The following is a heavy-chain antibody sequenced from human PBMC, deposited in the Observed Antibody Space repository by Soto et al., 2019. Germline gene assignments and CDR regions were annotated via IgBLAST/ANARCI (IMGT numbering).Heavy chain of an antibody. CDR2: ISGSGGST. J-gene: IGHJ3*02. V-gene: IGHV3-23*01. D-gene: IGHD6-6*01. CDR3: AKDLASIAARPAAFDI. Sequence: GGSLRLSCAASGFTFSSYAMSWVRQAPGKGLEWVSAISGSGGSTYYADSVKGRFTISRDNSKNTLYLQMNSLRAEDTAVYYCAKDLASIAARPAAFDIWGQGTMVTVSS. CDR1: GFTFSSYA.